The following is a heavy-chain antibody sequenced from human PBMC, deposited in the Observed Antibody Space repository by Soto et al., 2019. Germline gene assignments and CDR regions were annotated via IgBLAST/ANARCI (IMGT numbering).Heavy chain of an antibody. CDR2: IIPIFGTA. CDR1: GCTFSSYA. V-gene: IGHV1-69*06. CDR3: EREGTYLSYNWFDP. D-gene: IGHD3-10*01. J-gene: IGHJ5*02. Sequence: SVKVSCRASGCTFSSYAISWVRQSPVQGLEWMGGIIPIFGTANYAQKFQGRVTITADKSTSTAYMELSSLRSEHTAVYYREREGTYLSYNWFDPWRQGTLVTVSS.